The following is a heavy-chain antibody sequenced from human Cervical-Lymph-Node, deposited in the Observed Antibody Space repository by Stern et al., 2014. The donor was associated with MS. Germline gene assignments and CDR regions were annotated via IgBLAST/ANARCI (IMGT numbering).Heavy chain of an antibody. V-gene: IGHV2-5*02. CDR1: GFSLSTSGVG. D-gene: IGHD2-2*01. Sequence: QVTLRESGPTLVKPTQTLTLTCTFSGFSLSTSGVGVGWIRQPPGKALEWLAFIYLDDSKRYSPSLKNRLTITKDTSKNQVVLTMNNMDPVDTATFYCATHAPGVVPAALDYWGQGTLVTVSS. CDR2: IYLDDSK. J-gene: IGHJ4*02. CDR3: ATHAPGVVPAALDY.